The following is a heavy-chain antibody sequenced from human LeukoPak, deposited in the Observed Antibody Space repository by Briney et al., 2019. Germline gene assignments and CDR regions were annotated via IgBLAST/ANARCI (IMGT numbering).Heavy chain of an antibody. Sequence: SVKVSCKASGGTFSSYAISWVRQAPGQGLEWMGGIIPIFGTANYAQKFQGRVTITRDTSASTAYMELSSLRSEDTAVYYCARVGYRSSTSCYTPYYYYYYMDVWGKGTTVTVSS. CDR3: ARVGYRSSTSCYTPYYYYYYMDV. J-gene: IGHJ6*03. CDR1: GGTFSSYA. CDR2: IIPIFGTA. D-gene: IGHD2-2*01. V-gene: IGHV1-69*05.